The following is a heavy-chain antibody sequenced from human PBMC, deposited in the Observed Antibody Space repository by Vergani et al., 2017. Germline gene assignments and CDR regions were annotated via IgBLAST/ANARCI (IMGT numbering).Heavy chain of an antibody. CDR2: LSASDRRP. CDR3: AGPQGTSAYYYGGFDY. CDR1: GFTFIMHA. J-gene: IGHJ4*02. V-gene: IGHV3-23*01. Sequence: VQLLESGGDLVQPGGSLRLSCAASGFTFIMHAMSWVRQAPGKGLEWVSTLSASDRRPHYADSVKGRFTISRNNSKNTLSLQMNILTAEDTAIYYCAGPQGTSAYYYGGFDYWGQGILVTVSS. D-gene: IGHD3-22*01.